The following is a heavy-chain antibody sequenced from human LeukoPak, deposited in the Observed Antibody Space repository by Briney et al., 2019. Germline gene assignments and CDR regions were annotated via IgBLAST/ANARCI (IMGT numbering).Heavy chain of an antibody. D-gene: IGHD1-14*01. J-gene: IGHJ3*02. V-gene: IGHV1-69*04. Sequence: SVKVSCKASGGIFSNHAVTWVRQAPGQGLEWMGRIIPMIGTAKYAQKFQGRVTFTADTSTNTAYMELSSLTSEDTTLYFCAKGATVGKEALDIWGQGSLVTVSS. CDR1: GGIFSNHA. CDR3: AKGATVGKEALDI. CDR2: IIPMIGTA.